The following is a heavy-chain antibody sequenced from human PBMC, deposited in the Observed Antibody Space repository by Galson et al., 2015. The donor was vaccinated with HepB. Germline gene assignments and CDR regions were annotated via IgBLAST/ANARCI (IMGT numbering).Heavy chain of an antibody. Sequence: SLRLSCAASGFTFSSYSMNWVRQAPGKGLEWVSYISSSSSTIYYADSVKGRFTISRDNAKNSLYLQMNSLRAEDTAVYYCARLIVGAIYGMDVWGQGTTVTVSS. V-gene: IGHV3-48*01. D-gene: IGHD1-26*01. CDR2: ISSSSSTI. J-gene: IGHJ6*02. CDR1: GFTFSSYS. CDR3: ARLIVGAIYGMDV.